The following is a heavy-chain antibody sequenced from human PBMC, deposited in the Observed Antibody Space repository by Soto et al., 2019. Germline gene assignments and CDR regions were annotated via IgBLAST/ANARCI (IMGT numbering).Heavy chain of an antibody. CDR3: ARAIVGPTTKGWLDP. CDR1: GGTFSRYA. Sequence: QVQLVQSGAEVKKPGSSVKVSCKASGGTFSRYAISWVRQAPGQGLEWMGGSIPIFGTANYAQKFQGRVTITAAESTSTAYKELGSLRYEDTAGYYCARAIVGPTTKGWLDPWGQGTLVTVSS. CDR2: SIPIFGTA. J-gene: IGHJ5*02. V-gene: IGHV1-69*01. D-gene: IGHD1-26*01.